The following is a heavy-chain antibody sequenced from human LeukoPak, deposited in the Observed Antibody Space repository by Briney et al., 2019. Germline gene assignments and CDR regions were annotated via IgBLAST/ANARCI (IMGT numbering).Heavy chain of an antibody. D-gene: IGHD2-21*02. Sequence: SETLSLTCTVSGGSISSSSYYWGWIRQPPGKGLEWIGSIYYSGSTYYNPSLKSRVTISVDTSKNQFSLKLSSVTAADTAVYYCARTLTCGGDCYVFDYWGQGTLVTVSS. J-gene: IGHJ4*02. CDR2: IYYSGST. CDR3: ARTLTCGGDCYVFDY. V-gene: IGHV4-39*07. CDR1: GGSISSSSYY.